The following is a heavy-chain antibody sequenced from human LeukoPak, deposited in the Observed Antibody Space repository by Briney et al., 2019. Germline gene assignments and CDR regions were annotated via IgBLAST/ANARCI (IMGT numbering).Heavy chain of an antibody. Sequence: GASVKVSCKASGYTFTNYDINWVRQATGQGLEWMGWMNPNSGNTGYAQKFQGRVSMTRNTSISTAYMELSSLRSEDTAVYYCARGIGSTTVTTFEYYFDYWGQGTLVTVSS. CDR2: MNPNSGNT. CDR1: GYTFTNYD. J-gene: IGHJ4*02. V-gene: IGHV1-8*01. CDR3: ARGIGSTTVTTFEYYFDY. D-gene: IGHD4-17*01.